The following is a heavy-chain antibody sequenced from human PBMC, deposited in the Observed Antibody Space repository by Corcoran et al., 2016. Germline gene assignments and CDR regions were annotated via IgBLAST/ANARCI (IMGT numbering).Heavy chain of an antibody. CDR2: INHSGST. V-gene: IGHV4-34*01. D-gene: IGHD6-25*01. J-gene: IGHJ5*02. CDR3: ARREYSSGLDWFDP. CDR1: GGSFSGYY. Sequence: QVQLQQWGAGLLKPSETLSLTCAVYGGSFSGYYWSWIRQPPGKGLEWIGEINHSGSTNYNPSLKSRVTISVYTSKNQFSLTLSSVTAADTAVYYCARREYSSGLDWFDPWGQGTLVTVSS.